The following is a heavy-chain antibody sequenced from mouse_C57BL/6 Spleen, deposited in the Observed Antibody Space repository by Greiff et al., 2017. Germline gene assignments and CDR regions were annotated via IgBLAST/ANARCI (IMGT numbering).Heavy chain of an antibody. CDR3: ASPYDGYHVSMDY. J-gene: IGHJ4*01. CDR1: FYTFTIYF. CDR2: INPLNGGT. D-gene: IGHD2-3*01. V-gene: IGHV1-53*01. Sequence: YLFNPFSSFHLSFNSSFYTFTIYFIHFFNHIPLQFLYFIGNINPLNGGTNYNDNFKSKATLTLDKSSSTAYMQLSSLTSEDSAVYYCASPYDGYHVSMDYWGQGTSVTVSS.